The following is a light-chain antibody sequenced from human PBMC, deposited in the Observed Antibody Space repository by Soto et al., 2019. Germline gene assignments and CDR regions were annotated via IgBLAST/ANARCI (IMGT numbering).Light chain of an antibody. V-gene: IGKV3D-15*01. CDR2: GAS. CDR3: QQYKEWPRT. CDR1: QDITNK. J-gene: IGKJ2*01. Sequence: ETVMTQSPAILSVSLGETVTLSCRATQDITNKLAWYQQKPGQGPRLLLFGASGRATGIPARFSGSGSGTEFTLTSSSLQSEDFAVYYCQQYKEWPRTFGQGTKLEIK.